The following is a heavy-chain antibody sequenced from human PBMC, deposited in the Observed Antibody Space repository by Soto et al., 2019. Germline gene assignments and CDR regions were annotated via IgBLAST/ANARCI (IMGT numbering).Heavy chain of an antibody. J-gene: IGHJ4*02. CDR1: GGSISSYY. D-gene: IGHD2-2*01. CDR3: AREVVPAEAIDY. Sequence: PSETLSLTCTVSGGSISSYYWSWIRQPPGKGLEWIGYIYYSGSTNYNPSLKSRVTISVDTSKNQFSLKLSSVTAADTAVYYCAREVVPAEAIDYWGQGTLVTVSS. V-gene: IGHV4-59*12. CDR2: IYYSGST.